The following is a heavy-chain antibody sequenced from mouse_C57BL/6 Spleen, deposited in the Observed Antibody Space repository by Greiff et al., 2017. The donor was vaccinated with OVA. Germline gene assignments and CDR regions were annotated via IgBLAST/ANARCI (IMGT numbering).Heavy chain of an antibody. CDR1: GYTFTSYW. Sequence: VQLQQPGAELVMPGASVKLSCKASGYTFTSYWMHWVKQRPGQGLEWIGEIDPSDSYTNYNQKFKGKSTLTVDKSSSTAYMQLSSLTSEDSAVYYCARDDGYHFDYWGQGTTLTVSS. CDR2: IDPSDSYT. J-gene: IGHJ2*01. D-gene: IGHD2-3*01. V-gene: IGHV1-69*01. CDR3: ARDDGYHFDY.